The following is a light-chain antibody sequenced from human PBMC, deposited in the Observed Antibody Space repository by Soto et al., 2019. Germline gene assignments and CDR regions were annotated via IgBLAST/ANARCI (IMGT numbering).Light chain of an antibody. J-gene: IGKJ5*01. CDR3: QQYTDWPLT. V-gene: IGKV3-15*01. Sequence: EVLMTQSPATLSVSPGDRATLSCRASQSINSNLAWYQQQPGQAPRILIYAASTRATAVPDRFSGSGSGTAFTLTITGLQPDDFAVHFCQQYTDWPLTFGQGTRLDIK. CDR2: AAS. CDR1: QSINSN.